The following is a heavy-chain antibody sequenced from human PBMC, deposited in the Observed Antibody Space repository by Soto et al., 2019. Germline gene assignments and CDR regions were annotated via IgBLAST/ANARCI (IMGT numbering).Heavy chain of an antibody. CDR1: GDSIGGVGY. V-gene: IGHV4-31*03. D-gene: IGHD6-19*01. J-gene: IGHJ5*02. Sequence: PSETLSLTCTVSGDSIGGVGYWSWIRQHPGKGLEWIGYIYYSGSTYYNPSLKSRVTISLDTSKNQVSLRLASVTVVDTAVYYCARLRAGLAGTPNWFHPWGQGTLVTVSS. CDR3: ARLRAGLAGTPNWFHP. CDR2: IYYSGST.